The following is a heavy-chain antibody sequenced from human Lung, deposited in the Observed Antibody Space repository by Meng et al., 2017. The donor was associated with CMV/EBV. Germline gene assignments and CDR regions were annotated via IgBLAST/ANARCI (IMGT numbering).Heavy chain of an antibody. V-gene: IGHV3-74*01. J-gene: IGHJ4*02. Sequence: EVQLXXXXXGLVXPXXXLRLXXXVSGFTLRSYWMHWVRQAPGKGLEWVSRIHVDGRGISYADSVKGRFTISKDDARNSLHLQMNSLRVEDTAVYYCARGLEENLGWEMGYWGQGTLVTVSS. CDR3: ARGLEENLGWEMGY. CDR1: GFTLRSYW. CDR2: IHVDGRGI. D-gene: IGHD1-26*01.